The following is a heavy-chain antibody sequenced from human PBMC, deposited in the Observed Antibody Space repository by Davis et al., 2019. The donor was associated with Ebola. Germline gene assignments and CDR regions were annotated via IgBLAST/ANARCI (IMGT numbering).Heavy chain of an antibody. D-gene: IGHD3-22*01. Sequence: ASVKVSCKASGYTFTSYYMHWVRQAPGQGLEWMGIINPSGGSTSYAQKFQGRVTMTRDTPITTAYMELSRVRSDDTAVYYCAREAYDSSASDAFDIWGQGTMVTVSS. V-gene: IGHV1-46*01. CDR2: INPSGGST. CDR3: AREAYDSSASDAFDI. J-gene: IGHJ3*02. CDR1: GYTFTSYY.